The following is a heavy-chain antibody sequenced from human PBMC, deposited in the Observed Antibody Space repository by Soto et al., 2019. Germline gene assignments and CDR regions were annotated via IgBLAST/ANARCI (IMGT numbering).Heavy chain of an antibody. CDR1: GFTFSSSA. CDR2: IVVGSGNT. Sequence: SVKVSCKASGFTFSSSAVQWVRQARGQRLEWIGKIVVGSGNTNYAQKFQERVTLTRDMSTSTAYMELSSLRSEDTAFYYCAAFDPGPMGFDPWGQGTLVTVSS. D-gene: IGHD3-9*01. CDR3: AAFDPGPMGFDP. V-gene: IGHV1-58*01. J-gene: IGHJ5*02.